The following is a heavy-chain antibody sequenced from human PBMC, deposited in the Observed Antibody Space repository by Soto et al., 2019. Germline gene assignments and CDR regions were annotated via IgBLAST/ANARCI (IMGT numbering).Heavy chain of an antibody. CDR1: GFTFSSYA. CDR2: ISYDGSNK. D-gene: IGHD1-26*01. Sequence: GGSLRLSCAASGFTFSSYAMHWVRQAPGKGLEWVAVISYDGSNKYYADSVKGRFTISRDNSKNTLYLQMNSLRAEDTAVSYCAREIDTTTNNWFDPWGQGTMVAVSS. J-gene: IGHJ5*02. V-gene: IGHV3-30-3*01. CDR3: AREIDTTTNNWFDP.